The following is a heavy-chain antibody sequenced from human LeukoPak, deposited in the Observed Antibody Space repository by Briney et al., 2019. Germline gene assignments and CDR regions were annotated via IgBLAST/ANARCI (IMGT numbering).Heavy chain of an antibody. CDR2: IYHSGST. D-gene: IGHD2-21*02. V-gene: IGHV4-38-2*02. Sequence: SETLSLTCTVSDYSISRGYYWGWIRQPPGKGLEWIGSIYHSGSTYYNPSLKSRVTISVDTSKNQFSLKLSSVTAADTAVYYCARVFSVTALDPWGQGTLVTVSS. J-gene: IGHJ5*02. CDR3: ARVFSVTALDP. CDR1: DYSISRGYY.